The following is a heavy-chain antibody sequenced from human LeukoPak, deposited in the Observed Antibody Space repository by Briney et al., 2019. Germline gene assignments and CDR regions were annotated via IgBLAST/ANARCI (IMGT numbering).Heavy chain of an antibody. Sequence: SETLSLTCTVSGGSISSSSYYWGWIRQPPGKGLEWIGSIYYSGSTYYNPSLKSRVTISVDTSKNQFSLKLSSVTAADTAVYYCASNLYGSGNYAYWGQGTLVTVS. J-gene: IGHJ4*02. CDR3: ASNLYGSGNYAY. CDR1: GGSISSSSYY. V-gene: IGHV4-39*07. D-gene: IGHD3-10*01. CDR2: IYYSGST.